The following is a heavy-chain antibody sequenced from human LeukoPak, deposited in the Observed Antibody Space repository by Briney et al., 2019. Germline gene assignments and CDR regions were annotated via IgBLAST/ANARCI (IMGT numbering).Heavy chain of an antibody. CDR1: GFTFSSHV. J-gene: IGHJ4*02. CDR2: ISNSGDST. D-gene: IGHD2-21*02. Sequence: GGSLRLSCAASGFTFSSHVMSWVRQAPGKGLEWVSAISNSGDSTFYADSVKGRLTISRDNSKNTLYLQMNSLRAEDTAVYYCAREAAYCGGDCPFDYWGQGTLVTVSS. CDR3: AREAAYCGGDCPFDY. V-gene: IGHV3-23*01.